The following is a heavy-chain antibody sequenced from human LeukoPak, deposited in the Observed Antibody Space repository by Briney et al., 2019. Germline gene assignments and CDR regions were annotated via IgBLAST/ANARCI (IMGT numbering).Heavy chain of an antibody. J-gene: IGHJ4*02. Sequence: SETLSLTCGVYGGSFSAYYWSWIRQPPGKGLEWIGEINHSRNTNYNPSLKSRVTMSVDTSKNQFSLKLSSVTAADTAVYYCITGPQKLRYFVDYWGQGTLVTVSS. CDR2: INHSRNT. D-gene: IGHD3-9*01. CDR3: ITGPQKLRYFVDY. CDR1: GGSFSAYY. V-gene: IGHV4-34*03.